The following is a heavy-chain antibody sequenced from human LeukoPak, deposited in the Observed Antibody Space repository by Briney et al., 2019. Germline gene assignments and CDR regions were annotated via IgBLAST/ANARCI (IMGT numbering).Heavy chain of an antibody. CDR2: ISSSSSYI. J-gene: IGHJ4*02. CDR3: ASSPLRWQGGAY. D-gene: IGHD4-17*01. Sequence: GGSLRLSCAASGFTLSSYSMNWVRQAPGKGLEWVSSISSSSSYIYYADSVKGRFTISRDNAKNSLYLQMNSLRAEDTAVYYCASSPLRWQGGAYWGQGTLVTVSS. CDR1: GFTLSSYS. V-gene: IGHV3-21*01.